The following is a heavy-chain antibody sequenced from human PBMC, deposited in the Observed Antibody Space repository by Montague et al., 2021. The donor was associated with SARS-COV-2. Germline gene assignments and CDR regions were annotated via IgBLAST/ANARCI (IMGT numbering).Heavy chain of an antibody. J-gene: IGHJ4*02. CDR2: IDWDDDK. CDR3: ARIRDYDILTGSYSGFDX. Sequence: PALVKPTQTLTLTCTFSGFSLSTSGMCVSWIRQPPGKALEWLALIDWDDDKYYSTSLKTRLTISKDTSKNQVVLTMTNMDPVDTATHYCARIRDYDILTGSYSGFDXWGQGTLVTVSS. V-gene: IGHV2-70*01. CDR1: GFSLSTSGMC. D-gene: IGHD3-9*01.